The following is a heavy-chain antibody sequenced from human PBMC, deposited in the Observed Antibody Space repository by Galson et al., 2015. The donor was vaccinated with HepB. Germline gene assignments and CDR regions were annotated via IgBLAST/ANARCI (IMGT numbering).Heavy chain of an antibody. CDR3: ARESRLIHSNGWYGGDAFDI. D-gene: IGHD6-19*01. CDR2: IWFDGRHK. V-gene: IGHV3-33*01. Sequence: SLRLSCAASAFSFSNYTMHWVRQAPGKGLEWVAVIWFDGRHKFNVDFVKGRFTISRDNSKSTLYLQMNSLRVEDTAVYYCARESRLIHSNGWYGGDAFDIWGQGTMVTVSS. CDR1: AFSFSNYT. J-gene: IGHJ3*02.